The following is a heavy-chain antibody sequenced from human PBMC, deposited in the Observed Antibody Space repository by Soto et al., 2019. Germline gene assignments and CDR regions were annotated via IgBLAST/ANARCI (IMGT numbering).Heavy chain of an antibody. D-gene: IGHD6-19*01. J-gene: IGHJ6*02. CDR1: GGSISSYY. V-gene: IGHV4-4*07. CDR3: ARDPLPPLDSSGWEAAPYYYYGMDV. Sequence: QVQLQESGPGLVKPSETLSLTCTVSGGSISSYYWSWIRQPAGKGLEWIGRIYTSGSTNYNPSLKSRVTMSVDTSKNQFSLKLSSVTAADTAVYYCARDPLPPLDSSGWEAAPYYYYGMDVWGQGTTVTVSS. CDR2: IYTSGST.